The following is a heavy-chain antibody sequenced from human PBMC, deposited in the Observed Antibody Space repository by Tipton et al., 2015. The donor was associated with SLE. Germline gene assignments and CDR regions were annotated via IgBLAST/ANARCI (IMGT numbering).Heavy chain of an antibody. D-gene: IGHD1/OR15-1a*01. CDR3: ARDQPRPTDWNTFDY. CDR1: GGSISSSSYY. CDR2: IYYSGCT. Sequence: TLSLTCTVSGGSISSSSYYWGWIRQPPGKGLEWIGSIYYSGCTYYNPSLKSRVTISVDTSKNQFSLKLSSVTAADTAVYYCARDQPRPTDWNTFDYWGQGALVTVSS. J-gene: IGHJ4*02. V-gene: IGHV4-39*07.